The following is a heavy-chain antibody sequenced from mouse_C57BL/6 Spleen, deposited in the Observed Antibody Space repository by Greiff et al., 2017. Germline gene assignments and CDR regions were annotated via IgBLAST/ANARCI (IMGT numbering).Heavy chain of an antibody. J-gene: IGHJ1*03. CDR2: IRNKANGYTT. CDR3: ARIYYDYDGYFDV. CDR1: GFTFTDYY. D-gene: IGHD2-4*01. Sequence: EVHLVESGGGLVQPGGSLSLSCAASGFTFTDYYMSWVRQPPGKALEWLGFIRNKANGYTTEYSASVKGRFTISRDNSQSILYLQMNALRAEDSATYYCARIYYDYDGYFDVWGTGTTVTVSS. V-gene: IGHV7-3*01.